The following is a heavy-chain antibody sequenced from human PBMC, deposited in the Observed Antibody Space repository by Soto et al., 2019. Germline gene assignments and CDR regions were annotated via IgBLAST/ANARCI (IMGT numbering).Heavy chain of an antibody. D-gene: IGHD2-21*02. V-gene: IGHV4-4*02. J-gene: IGHJ5*02. CDR1: GGSVSSAFW. CDR3: ATLPPRIVVVVTEIPT. CDR2: IYHNGIT. Sequence: QVQLRESGPRLVKPSGTLSLTCAVSGGSVSSAFWWTWVRQAPGKGLEWIGEIYHNGITNYNPSLKSRDSMSVDKSNNEFSLKMTSVTAADTAVYHSATLPPRIVVVVTEIPTWGQGTLVIVSS.